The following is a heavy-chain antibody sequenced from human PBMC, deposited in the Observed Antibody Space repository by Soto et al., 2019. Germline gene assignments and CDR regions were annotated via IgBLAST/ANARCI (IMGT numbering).Heavy chain of an antibody. Sequence: QVQLVESGGGVVQPGRSLRLSCAASGFTFSSYGMHWVRQAPGKGLEWVALISYDGSNKNYADSVKGRFTISRDNSKNTRYLQMNSLRAEDTAVYYCAKGGAGYSRPDYWGQGTLVTVSS. D-gene: IGHD6-13*01. V-gene: IGHV3-30*18. CDR2: ISYDGSNK. J-gene: IGHJ4*02. CDR1: GFTFSSYG. CDR3: AKGGAGYSRPDY.